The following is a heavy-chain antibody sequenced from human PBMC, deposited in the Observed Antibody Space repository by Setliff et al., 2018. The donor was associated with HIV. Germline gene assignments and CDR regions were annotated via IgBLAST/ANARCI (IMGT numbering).Heavy chain of an antibody. CDR1: GYTFTGYY. CDR2: INPNSGGT. D-gene: IGHD3-16*02. CDR3: ARDGDVVRLHLGELSLFMDV. V-gene: IGHV1-2*04. Sequence: ASVKVSCKASGYTFTGYYMHRVRQAPGQGLEWMGWINPNSGGTNYAQKFQGWVTMTRDTSISTAYMELSRLRSDDTAVYYCARDGDVVRLHLGELSLFMDVWGQGTTVTVSS. J-gene: IGHJ6*02.